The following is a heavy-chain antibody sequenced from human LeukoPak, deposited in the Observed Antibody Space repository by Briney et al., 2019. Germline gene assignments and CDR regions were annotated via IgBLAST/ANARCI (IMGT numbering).Heavy chain of an antibody. J-gene: IGHJ4*02. V-gene: IGHV4-59*08. CDR2: IYYSRST. Sequence: PSETLSLTCTVSGGSISSYYWSWIRQPPGKGLEWIGYIYYSRSTNYNPSLKSRLTISVDTSKNQFSLKLSSVTAADTAVYYCALGRIAAAGSVAYWGQGTLVTVSS. CDR1: GGSISSYY. D-gene: IGHD6-13*01. CDR3: ALGRIAAAGSVAY.